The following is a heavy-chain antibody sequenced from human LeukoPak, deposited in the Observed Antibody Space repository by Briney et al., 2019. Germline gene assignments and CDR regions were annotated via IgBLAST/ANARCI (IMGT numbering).Heavy chain of an antibody. CDR1: GFNFRTYN. Sequence: GGSLRLSCVGSGFNFRTYNLNWVRQAPGKGLEWVSDISGSSSYTDYAASVKGRFTISKDNANSSVFLQMDSLRAEDTAVYYCARGHNSGYYLKYWGQGTLVTVSS. CDR3: ARGHNSGYYLKY. CDR2: ISGSSSYT. D-gene: IGHD3-22*01. J-gene: IGHJ4*02. V-gene: IGHV3-21*05.